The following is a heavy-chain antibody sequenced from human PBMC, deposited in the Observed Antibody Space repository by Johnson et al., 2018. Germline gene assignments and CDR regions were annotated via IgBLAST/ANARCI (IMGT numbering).Heavy chain of an antibody. CDR3: SRDAYFDTSGYYYVDYYYDMDV. Sequence: QVQLQESGPGLVKPSETLSLTCTVSGGSISSSYWSWIRQPPGKGLEWIGYISFSESTNYNPSLKSRVTIHVDTSKNHFSQKVTSVTAADTAVYYCSRDAYFDTSGYYYVDYYYDMDVWGQGTTVTVSS. CDR2: ISFSEST. D-gene: IGHD3-22*01. V-gene: IGHV4-59*01. J-gene: IGHJ6*02. CDR1: GGSISSSY.